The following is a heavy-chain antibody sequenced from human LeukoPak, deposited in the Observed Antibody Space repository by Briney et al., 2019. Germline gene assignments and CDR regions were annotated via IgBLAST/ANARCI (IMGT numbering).Heavy chain of an antibody. CDR1: GFTFSSYG. CDR2: ISYDGSNK. D-gene: IGHD6-13*01. Sequence: PGGSLRLSCAASGFTFSSYGMHWVRQAPGKGLEWVAVISYDGSNKYYADSVKGRFTISRDNSKNTLYLQMNSLGAEDTAVYYCAKDRKGIAAAGPFDYWGQGTLVTVSS. CDR3: AKDRKGIAAAGPFDY. J-gene: IGHJ4*02. V-gene: IGHV3-30*18.